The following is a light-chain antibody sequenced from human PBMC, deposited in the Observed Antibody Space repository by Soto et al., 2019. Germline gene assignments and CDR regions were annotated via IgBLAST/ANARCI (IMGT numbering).Light chain of an antibody. CDR3: SSYTSASTLLYL. V-gene: IGLV2-14*01. Sequence: QSALTQPASVSGSPGQSITISCTGTSSDVSGYNYVSWYQQHPGIAPKLLIYGVTSRPSGVSPRFSGSKSGNTASLTISGLQAEDEADYHCSSYTSASTLLYLFGTGTKLTVL. J-gene: IGLJ1*01. CDR2: GVT. CDR1: SSDVSGYNY.